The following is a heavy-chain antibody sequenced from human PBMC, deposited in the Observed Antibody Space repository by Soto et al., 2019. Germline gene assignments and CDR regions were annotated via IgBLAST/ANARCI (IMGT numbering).Heavy chain of an antibody. V-gene: IGHV5-51*03. J-gene: IGHJ3*02. CDR3: ARAYGDWVDAFDI. CDR2: IYPGDSDT. Sequence: GASVKISCKGSGYSFTSYWIGWVRQMPGKGLEWMRIIYPGDSDTRYSPSFQGQVTISADKSISTAYLQWSSLKASDTAMYYCARAYGDWVDAFDIWGQGTMVTVSS. D-gene: IGHD4-17*01. CDR1: GYSFTSYW.